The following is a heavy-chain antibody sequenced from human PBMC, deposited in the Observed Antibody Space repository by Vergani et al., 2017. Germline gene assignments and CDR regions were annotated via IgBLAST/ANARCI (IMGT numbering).Heavy chain of an antibody. CDR3: ARTNPDYRNYPFGDYYYYGMDV. CDR2: IDPSDSYT. CDR1: GYSFTSYW. V-gene: IGHV5-10-1*03. Sequence: EVQLVQSGAEVKKPGESLRISCKGSGYSFTSYWISWVRQMPGKGLEWMGRIDPSDSYTNYSPSFQGHVTISADKSISTAYLQWSSLKASDTAMYYCARTNPDYRNYPFGDYYYYGMDVWGQGTTVTVSS. J-gene: IGHJ6*02. D-gene: IGHD4-11*01.